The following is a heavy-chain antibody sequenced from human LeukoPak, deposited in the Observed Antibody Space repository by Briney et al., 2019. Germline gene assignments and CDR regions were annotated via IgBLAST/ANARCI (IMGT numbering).Heavy chain of an antibody. CDR3: AREGGDYYDSSSYYRGLPDC. CDR1: GYTFTSYG. J-gene: IGHJ4*02. V-gene: IGHV1-69*13. D-gene: IGHD3-22*01. CDR2: IITIFGTA. Sequence: SVKVSCKASGYTFTSYGISWVRQAPGQGLEWMGGIITIFGTAKYAQKFQGRVTITADESTSTAYMELSSLRSEDTAVYYCAREGGDYYDSSSYYRGLPDCWGQGTLVTVSS.